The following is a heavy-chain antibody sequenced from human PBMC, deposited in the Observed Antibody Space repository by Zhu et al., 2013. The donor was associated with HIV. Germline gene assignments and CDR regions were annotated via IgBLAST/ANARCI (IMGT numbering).Heavy chain of an antibody. Sequence: QVQLVQSGAEVKKPGASVKVSCKVSGYTLTELSMHWVRQAPGKGLEWMGGFDPEDGETIYAQKFQGRVTMTEDTSTDTAYMELSSLRSEDTAVYYCATSHVTRHQLLIEDWFDPGAREPWSPSP. CDR3: ATSHVTRHQLLIEDWFDP. J-gene: IGHJ5*02. D-gene: IGHD2-2*01. CDR2: FDPEDGET. V-gene: IGHV1-24*01. CDR1: GYTLTELS.